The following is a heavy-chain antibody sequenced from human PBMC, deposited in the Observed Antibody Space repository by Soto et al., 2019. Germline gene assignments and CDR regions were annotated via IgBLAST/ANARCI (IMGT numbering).Heavy chain of an antibody. CDR1: VFTFSIYA. D-gene: IGHD5-12*01. J-gene: IGHJ4*02. CDR2: ISGSGGST. CDR3: ADSGYDVGKAMANFDY. Sequence: PRGSLLVSCASSVFTFSIYAMSWVRQAPGKGLELVSAISGSGGSTYYADSVKGRFTISIDNSKNTLYLQMNSLRAEDTAVYYCADSGYDVGKAMANFDYWGQGTMVTVSS. V-gene: IGHV3-23*01.